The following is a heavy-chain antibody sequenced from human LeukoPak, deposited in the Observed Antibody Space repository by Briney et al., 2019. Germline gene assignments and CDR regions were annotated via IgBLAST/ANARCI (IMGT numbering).Heavy chain of an antibody. CDR2: ISAYNGNT. J-gene: IGHJ4*02. D-gene: IGHD2-15*01. Sequence: ASVKVSCKASGYTFTGYYMHWVRQAPGQGLEWMGWISAYNGNTNYAQKLQGRVTMTADTSTSTAYMELRSLRSDDTAVYYCARDGSRGWYFDYWGQGTLVTVSS. CDR1: GYTFTGYY. V-gene: IGHV1-18*04. CDR3: ARDGSRGWYFDY.